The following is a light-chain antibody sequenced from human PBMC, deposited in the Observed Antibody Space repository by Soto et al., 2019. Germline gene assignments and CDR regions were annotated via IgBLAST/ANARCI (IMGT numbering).Light chain of an antibody. V-gene: IGKV3-20*01. J-gene: IGKJ2*01. CDR3: QQYGTSPHT. Sequence: EIVLTQSPGTLSLSPGERATLSCRASQSVNSNYLAWYQQKPGQVPRPLIYGASIRAAGVPDRLSGSGSWTDVTLTISRLASKDYAVYCGQQYGTSPHTVGQGTKLEIK. CDR2: GAS. CDR1: QSVNSNY.